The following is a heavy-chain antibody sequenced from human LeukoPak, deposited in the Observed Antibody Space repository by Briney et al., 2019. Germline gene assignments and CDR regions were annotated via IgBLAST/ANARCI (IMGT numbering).Heavy chain of an antibody. D-gene: IGHD1-1*01. Sequence: ASVKVSCKASGYTFTSYYIHWVRQAPGQGLEWMGWINPNTGGTNFAQRFQGRVTMTRDTSINTAYMELSSLRSDDTAMYYCAREGAPQLSSYFDHWGQGTLVTVSS. CDR2: INPNTGGT. V-gene: IGHV1-2*02. CDR1: GYTFTSYY. J-gene: IGHJ4*02. CDR3: AREGAPQLSSYFDH.